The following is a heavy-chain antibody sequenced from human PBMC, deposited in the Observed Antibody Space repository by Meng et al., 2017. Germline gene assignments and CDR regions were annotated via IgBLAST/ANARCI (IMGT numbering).Heavy chain of an antibody. V-gene: IGHV4-59*01. J-gene: IGHJ4*02. CDR3: ARGYDFWSGQYYFDY. Sequence: VQLQESGPGLVKPSEALYLTCTVSGGSISSYYWSWIRQPPGKGLEWIGYIYYSGSTNYNPSLKSRVTISVDTSKNQFSLKLSSVTAADTAVYYCARGYDFWSGQYYFDYWGQGTLVTVSS. CDR2: IYYSGST. D-gene: IGHD3-3*01. CDR1: GGSISSYY.